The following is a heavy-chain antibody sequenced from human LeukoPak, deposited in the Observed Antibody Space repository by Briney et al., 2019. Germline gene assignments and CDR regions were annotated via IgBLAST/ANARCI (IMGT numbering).Heavy chain of an antibody. Sequence: PSETLSHTCTVSGGSISSYYWSWIRQPPGKGLEWIGYIYTSGSTNYNPSLKSRVTISVDTSKNQFSLKLSSVTAADTAVYYCARHGYTWNVYYGMDVWGQGTTVTVSS. CDR3: ARHGYTWNVYYGMDV. CDR2: IYTSGST. CDR1: GGSISSYY. D-gene: IGHD1-20*01. J-gene: IGHJ6*02. V-gene: IGHV4-4*09.